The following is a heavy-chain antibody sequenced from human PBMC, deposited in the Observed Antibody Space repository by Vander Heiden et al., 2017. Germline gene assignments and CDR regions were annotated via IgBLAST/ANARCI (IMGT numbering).Heavy chain of an antibody. CDR1: GFTFSDCY. V-gene: IGHV3-11*01. CDR3: ARDTVDIYYFDY. D-gene: IGHD3-9*01. Sequence: QVHLVESGGGMVKPGGSLRLSCAAVGFTFSDCYMSWIRQAPVKGLDWISYISSIGGTIHYADSVKRRFTISRDNAKNSLYLPTTSLRAEDTAVDDGARDTVDIYYFDYWGQGGLGTISS. J-gene: IGHJ4*02. CDR2: ISSIGGTI.